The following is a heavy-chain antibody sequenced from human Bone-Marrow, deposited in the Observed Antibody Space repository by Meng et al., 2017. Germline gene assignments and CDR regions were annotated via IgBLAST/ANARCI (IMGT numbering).Heavy chain of an antibody. CDR2: INHSGST. V-gene: IGHV4-34*01. CDR3: ARGPTTMAHDFDY. CDR1: GGSFSGYY. Sequence: VQLQQGGAGLFKPSETLSLPCAVYGGSFSGYYWSWIRQPPGKGLEWIGEINHSGSTNYNPSLEGRATISVDTSQNNLSLRLSSVTAADSAVYYCARGPTTMAHDFDYWGQGTLVTVSS. D-gene: IGHD4-11*01. J-gene: IGHJ4*02.